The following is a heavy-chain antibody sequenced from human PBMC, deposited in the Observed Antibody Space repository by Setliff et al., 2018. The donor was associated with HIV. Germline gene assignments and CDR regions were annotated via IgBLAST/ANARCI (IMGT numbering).Heavy chain of an antibody. D-gene: IGHD2-8*01. J-gene: IGHJ4*02. CDR2: IYPIDSDT. CDR3: GRSGKSGELYAY. V-gene: IGHV5-51*01. CDR1: GYTFTRYW. Sequence: PGESLKISCKASGYTFTRYWVGWVRQMPGKGLEWMGIIYPIDSDTKYSPSFWGRVTISVDKSLNTAYLHWNSLKPADTAMYFCGRSGKSGELYAYWGQGTLVTVSS.